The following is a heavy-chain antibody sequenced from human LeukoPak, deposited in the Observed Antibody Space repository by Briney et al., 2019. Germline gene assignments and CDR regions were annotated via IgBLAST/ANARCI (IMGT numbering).Heavy chain of an antibody. CDR3: ARRGGNSNDYPFNV. D-gene: IGHD4-23*01. J-gene: IGHJ3*01. CDR2: VYPGTSET. Sequence: GESLKISCEGSGTKFANYWIDGLRQMPGKGPEWMGIVYPGTSETRYSPSFRGQVTISADKSVSTAYLQWSSLQASDTAIYYCARRGGNSNDYPFNVWGRGTVVTVSS. V-gene: IGHV5-51*01. CDR1: GTKFANYW.